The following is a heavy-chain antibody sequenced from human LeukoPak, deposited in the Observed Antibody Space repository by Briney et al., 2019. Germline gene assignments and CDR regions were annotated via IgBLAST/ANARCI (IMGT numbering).Heavy chain of an antibody. CDR2: IYYSGST. CDR3: ARDHHYGSGSYYTAWFDP. J-gene: IGHJ5*02. D-gene: IGHD3-10*01. V-gene: IGHV4-59*12. Sequence: SETLSLTCTVSGGSISSYYWSWIRQPPGKGLEWIGYIYYSGSTNYNPSLKSRVTISVDTSKNQFSLKLSSVTAADTAVYYCARDHHYGSGSYYTAWFDPWGQGTLVTVSS. CDR1: GGSISSYY.